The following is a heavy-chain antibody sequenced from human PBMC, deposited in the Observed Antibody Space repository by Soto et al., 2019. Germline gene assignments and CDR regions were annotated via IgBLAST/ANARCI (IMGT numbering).Heavy chain of an antibody. D-gene: IGHD3-22*01. CDR3: ARGRFYYDSSGSPWGKSEYFQR. V-gene: IGHV4-34*01. CDR1: GGSFSGYY. Sequence: SETLSLTCAVYGGSFSGYYWSWIRQPPGKGLEWIGEINHSGSTNYNPSLKSRVTISLDTSKNQFSLKLSSVTAADTAVYYCARGRFYYDSSGSPWGKSEYFQRWGQGTMVT. J-gene: IGHJ1*01. CDR2: INHSGST.